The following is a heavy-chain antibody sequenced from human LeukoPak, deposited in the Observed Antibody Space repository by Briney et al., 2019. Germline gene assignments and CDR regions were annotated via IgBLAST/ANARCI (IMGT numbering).Heavy chain of an antibody. D-gene: IGHD3-22*01. V-gene: IGHV3-23*01. J-gene: IGHJ4*02. CDR1: GFTFSSYA. Sequence: GGSLRLSCAASGFTFSSYAMSWVRQAPGKGLEWVSAISGSGDSTYYADSVKGRFTISRDNSKNTLYLQMNSLRAEDTAVYYCAKGASSGYYHSLFDYWGQGTLVTVSS. CDR3: AKGASSGYYHSLFDY. CDR2: ISGSGDST.